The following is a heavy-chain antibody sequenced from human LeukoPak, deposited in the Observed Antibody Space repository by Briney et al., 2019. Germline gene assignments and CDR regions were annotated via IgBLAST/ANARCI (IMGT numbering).Heavy chain of an antibody. Sequence: GGSLRLSCAASGLTFNTYSMNWVRQAPGKGLEWVSSIISSSDYIYYADSMKGRFTISRDNAKNSLYLQMNGLRAEDTAVYYCARSRKGYQLLSTNRDYYYMDVWGKGTTVTVSS. J-gene: IGHJ6*03. D-gene: IGHD2-2*01. V-gene: IGHV3-21*01. CDR2: IISSSDYI. CDR3: ARSRKGYQLLSTNRDYYYMDV. CDR1: GLTFNTYS.